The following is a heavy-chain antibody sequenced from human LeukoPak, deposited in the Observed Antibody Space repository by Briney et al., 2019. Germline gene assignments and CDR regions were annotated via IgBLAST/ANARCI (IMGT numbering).Heavy chain of an antibody. V-gene: IGHV3-66*01. D-gene: IGHD2-15*01. Sequence: PGGSLRLSCAASGFTVSSNYMSWVRQAPGKGLEWVSVIYSGGSTYYADSVKGRFTISRDNSKNTLYLQMNSLRAEDTAVYYCARVGRYCSGGSCYLARYFDLWGRGTLVTVSS. CDR1: GFTVSSNY. J-gene: IGHJ2*01. CDR3: ARVGRYCSGGSCYLARYFDL. CDR2: IYSGGST.